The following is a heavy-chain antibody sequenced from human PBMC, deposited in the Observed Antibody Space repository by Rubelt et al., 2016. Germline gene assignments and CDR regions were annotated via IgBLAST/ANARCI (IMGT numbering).Heavy chain of an antibody. CDR2: IYYSGST. V-gene: IGHV4-39*07. Sequence: QLQLQESGPGLVKPSETLSLTCTVSGGSISSSSYYWGWIRQPPGKGLEWIGSIYYSGSTYYNPSLKGLVTISVDTSKNQFSLKLSSVTAADTAVYYCARGRSSWYYSFDYWGQGTLVTVSS. J-gene: IGHJ4*02. D-gene: IGHD6-13*01. CDR3: ARGRSSWYYSFDY. CDR1: GGSISSSSYY.